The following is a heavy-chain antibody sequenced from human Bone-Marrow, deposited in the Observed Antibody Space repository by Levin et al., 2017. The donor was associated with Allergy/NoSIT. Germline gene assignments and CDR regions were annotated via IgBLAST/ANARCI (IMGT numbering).Heavy chain of an antibody. D-gene: IGHD3-3*01. V-gene: IGHV4-59*01. CDR2: IYYSGST. J-gene: IGHJ6*02. CDR1: GGSISSYY. Sequence: SETLSLTCTVSGGSISSYYWSWIRQPPGKGLEWIGYIYYSGSTNYNPSLKSRVTISVDTSKNQFSLKLSSVTAADTAVYYCARGREYYDFWSGYFSGGAQNYYGMDVWGQGTTVTVSS. CDR3: ARGREYYDFWSGYFSGGAQNYYGMDV.